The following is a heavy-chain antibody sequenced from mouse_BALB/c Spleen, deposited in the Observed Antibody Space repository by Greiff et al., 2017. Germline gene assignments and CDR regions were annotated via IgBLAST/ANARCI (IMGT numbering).Heavy chain of an antibody. CDR1: GFTFSDYY. D-gene: IGHD3-3*01. J-gene: IGHJ2*01. Sequence: EVKVVESGGGLVKPGGSLKLSCAASGFTFSDYYMYWVRQTPEKRLEWVATISDGGSYTYYPDSVKGRFTISRDNAKNNLYLQMSSLKSEDTAMYYCARDLGYPLDYWGQGTTLTVSS. CDR3: ARDLGYPLDY. CDR2: ISDGGSYT. V-gene: IGHV5-4*02.